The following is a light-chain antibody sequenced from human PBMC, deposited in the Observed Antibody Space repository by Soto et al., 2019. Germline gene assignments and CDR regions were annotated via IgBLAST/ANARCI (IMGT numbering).Light chain of an antibody. V-gene: IGKV3-20*01. CDR2: DAS. CDR1: QSVSNF. Sequence: EIVLTQSPATLSLSPGGRATLTCRASQSVSNFLAWYQHKPGQAPRLLIYDASIRATGVPARFSGSGSGTDFTLTISRLEPEDFAVYYCQYYGSSRTFGQGTKV. CDR3: QYYGSSRT. J-gene: IGKJ1*01.